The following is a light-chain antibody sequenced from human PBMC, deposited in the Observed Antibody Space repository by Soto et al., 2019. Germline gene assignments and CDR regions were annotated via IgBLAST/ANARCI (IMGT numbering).Light chain of an antibody. CDR3: VLYMGSGISV. J-gene: IGLJ3*02. CDR1: SGSVSTSYY. V-gene: IGLV8-61*01. Sequence: VVTQEPSFSVSPGGTVTLTCGLSSGSVSTSYYPSWYQQTPGQAPRTLIYNTNTRSSGVPGRFSGSILGNKAALTIAGAQADDESDYYCVLYMGSGISVFGGGTKVTVL. CDR2: NTN.